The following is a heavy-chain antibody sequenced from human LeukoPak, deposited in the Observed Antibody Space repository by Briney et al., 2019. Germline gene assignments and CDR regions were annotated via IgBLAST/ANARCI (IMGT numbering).Heavy chain of an antibody. CDR2: MNPNSGNT. Sequence: ASVKVSCKASGYTFTSYDINWVRQATGQGLEWMGWMNPNSGNTGYAQKFQGRVTITRNTSISTAYMELSSLRSEDTAVYYCARGRGPRGWFDPWGQGTLVTVSS. V-gene: IGHV1-8*03. J-gene: IGHJ5*02. CDR1: GYTFTSYD. CDR3: ARGRGPRGWFDP.